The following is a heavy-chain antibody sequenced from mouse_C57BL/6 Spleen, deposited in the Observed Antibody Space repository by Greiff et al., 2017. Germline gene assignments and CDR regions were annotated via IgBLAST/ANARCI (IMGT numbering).Heavy chain of an antibody. J-gene: IGHJ3*01. CDR3: ASYYGSSWFAY. D-gene: IGHD1-1*01. CDR1: GYTFTDYY. V-gene: IGHV1-19*01. Sequence: EVQLQQSGPVLVKPGASVKMSCKASGYTFTDYYMNWVKQSHGKSLEWIGVINPYNGGTSYNQKFKGKATLTVDKSSSTAYMELNSLTSEDSAVYYCASYYGSSWFAYWGQGTLVTVSA. CDR2: INPYNGGT.